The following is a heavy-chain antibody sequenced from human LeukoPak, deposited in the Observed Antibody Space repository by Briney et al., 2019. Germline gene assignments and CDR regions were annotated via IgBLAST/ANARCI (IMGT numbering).Heavy chain of an antibody. CDR3: ARDGGYCGGDCFVDV. CDR1: GGSISSYY. V-gene: IGHV4-4*07. Sequence: SETPSLTRTVSGGSISSYYWSWIRQPAGKGLEWIGRIYTSGSTNYNPSLKSRVTMSVDTSKNQFSLKLSSVAAADTAVYYCARDGGYCGGDCFVDVWGKGTTVTVSS. CDR2: IYTSGST. D-gene: IGHD2-21*02. J-gene: IGHJ6*04.